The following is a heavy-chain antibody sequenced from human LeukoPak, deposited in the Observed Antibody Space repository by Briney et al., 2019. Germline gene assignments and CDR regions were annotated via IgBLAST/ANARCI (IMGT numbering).Heavy chain of an antibody. V-gene: IGHV3-30*18. CDR3: AKEERVMAIAGSPSGY. CDR2: ISYDGTNK. CDR1: GFTFSNYG. D-gene: IGHD2-21*01. Sequence: GRSLRLSCAASGFTFSNYGIHWVRQAPGKGLEWVAIISYDGTNKYYADSVKGRFTISRDNSKNTLYLQMNSLRAEDTAMYYCAKEERVMAIAGSPSGYWGQGTLVTVSS. J-gene: IGHJ4*02.